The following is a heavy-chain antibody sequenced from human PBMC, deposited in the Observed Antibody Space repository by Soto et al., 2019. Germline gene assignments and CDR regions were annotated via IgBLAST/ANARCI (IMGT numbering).Heavy chain of an antibody. CDR2: IYYSGST. D-gene: IGHD2-21*02. CDR3: VREGPPEGGDPSGMEVGGMDV. V-gene: IGHV4-31*01. Sequence: QVQLQESGPGLVKPSQTLSLTCTVSGGSLSSGGYYWSWIRQHPGKGLEWIGYIYYSGSTYHNPSLKCLVTISVDTSKNQFSLKLSSVTAADTAVYCCVREGPPEGGDPSGMEVGGMDVWGQGTTVTVSS. CDR1: GGSLSSGGYY. J-gene: IGHJ6*02.